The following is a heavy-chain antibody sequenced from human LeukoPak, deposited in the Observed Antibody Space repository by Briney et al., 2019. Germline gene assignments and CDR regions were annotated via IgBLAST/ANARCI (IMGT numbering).Heavy chain of an antibody. V-gene: IGHV4-59*01. D-gene: IGHD3-3*01. CDR1: GDSISNYY. CDR3: ARTIFGVMTQYYFDN. CDR2: IHYSGTT. J-gene: IGHJ4*02. Sequence: SETLSLTCTVSGDSISNYYWGWIRQPPGKGLDWIGFIHYSGTTTYNPSLKSRVTISVDTSKNQFSLKLSSVTAADTAMYYCARTIFGVMTQYYFDNWGQGTLVTVSS.